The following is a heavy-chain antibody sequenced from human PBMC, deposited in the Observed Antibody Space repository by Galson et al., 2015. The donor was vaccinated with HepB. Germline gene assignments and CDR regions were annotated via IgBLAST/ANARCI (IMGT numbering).Heavy chain of an antibody. V-gene: IGHV1-18*04. J-gene: IGHJ4*02. CDR3: VRDEKKSCRGDSCYYFDY. CDR2: ISPNNGNT. CDR1: GYTFTSYG. D-gene: IGHD2-15*01. Sequence: SVKVSCKASGYTFTSYGISWVRQAPGQGLEWMGWISPNNGNTNHAQKLQGRITMTTDTSTSTAYMELRSLRSDDTAVYYCVRDEKKSCRGDSCYYFDYWGQGTLVTVSS.